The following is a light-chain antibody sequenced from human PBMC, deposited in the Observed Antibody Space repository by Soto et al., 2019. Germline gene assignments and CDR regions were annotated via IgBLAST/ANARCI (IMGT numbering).Light chain of an antibody. J-gene: IGLJ2*01. CDR1: SSNIGSNS. V-gene: IGLV1-44*01. CDR3: AAWDDSLNGVI. CDR2: SNN. Sequence: QSVVTQPPSASGTPGQRVTISCSGSSSNIGSNSVNWYQHLPGTAPKLLIYSNNQRPSGVPDRLSGSKSGTSASLAISGLQSEDEADYYGAAWDDSLNGVIFGGGTKLTVL.